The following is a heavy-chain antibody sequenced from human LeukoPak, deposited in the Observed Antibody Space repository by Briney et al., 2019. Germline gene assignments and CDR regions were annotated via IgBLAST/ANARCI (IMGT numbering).Heavy chain of an antibody. CDR1: GGTFSSYA. J-gene: IGHJ4*02. V-gene: IGHV1-69*05. D-gene: IGHD6-13*01. Sequence: GASVKVSCKASGGTFSSYAISWVRQAPGQGLEWMGGIIPIFGTANYAQKLQGRVTMTTDTSTSTAYMELRSLRSDDTAVYYCARDEGIAAALDYWGQGTLVTVSS. CDR3: ARDEGIAAALDY. CDR2: IIPIFGTA.